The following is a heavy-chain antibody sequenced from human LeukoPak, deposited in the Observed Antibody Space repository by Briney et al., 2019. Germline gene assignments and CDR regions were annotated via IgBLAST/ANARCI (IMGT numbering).Heavy chain of an antibody. V-gene: IGHV3-30*04. D-gene: IGHD4-17*01. CDR3: AKEGDYVQYYFDY. CDR1: GFTFSSYA. J-gene: IGHJ4*02. Sequence: PGGSLRLSCAASGFTFSSYAMHWVRQAPGKGLEWVAVISYDGSNKYYADSVKGRFTISRDNSKNTLYLQMNSLRAEDTAVYYCAKEGDYVQYYFDYWGQGTLVTVSS. CDR2: ISYDGSNK.